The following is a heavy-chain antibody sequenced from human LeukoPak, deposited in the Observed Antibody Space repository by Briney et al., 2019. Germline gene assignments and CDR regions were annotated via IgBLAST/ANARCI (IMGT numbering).Heavy chain of an antibody. CDR1: GCSIKNNAFY. D-gene: IGHD3-22*01. J-gene: IGHJ5*02. V-gene: IGHV4-39*01. Sequence: SETLSLTCIVSGCSIKNNAFYWGRIREAPGKGLEWVGTVFYSGSSYYSPSISNRVTISADTYKTRFSLNLTSMTAADTAVYFSENYEGYYYCVNSGYSVSWGQGTLVTVSS. CDR2: VFYSGSS. CDR3: ENYEGYYYCVNSGYSVS.